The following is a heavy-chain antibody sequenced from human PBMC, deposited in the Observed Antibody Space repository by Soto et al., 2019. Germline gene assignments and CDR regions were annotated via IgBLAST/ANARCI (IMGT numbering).Heavy chain of an antibody. CDR1: GGSISSGGYY. Sequence: QLQLQESDPGLVKPSQTLSLTCTVSGGSISSGGYYWSWIRQHPGKGLEWIGYIYYSGSTYYNPSLTSRVTISLYTSKNQFSLKLSSVTAADTAVYYCARTGYYYEADYWGQGTLVTVSS. D-gene: IGHD3-22*01. CDR3: ARTGYYYEADY. V-gene: IGHV4-31*03. CDR2: IYYSGST. J-gene: IGHJ4*02.